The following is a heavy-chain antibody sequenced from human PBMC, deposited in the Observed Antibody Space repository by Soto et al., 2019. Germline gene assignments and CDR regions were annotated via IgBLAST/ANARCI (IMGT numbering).Heavy chain of an antibody. CDR3: TRSGEKYYDFWSGYDQEDY. CDR1: GFTFSGSA. V-gene: IGHV3-73*01. CDR2: IRSKANSYAT. D-gene: IGHD3-3*01. J-gene: IGHJ4*02. Sequence: EVQLVESGGGLVQPGGSLKLSCAASGFTFSGSAMHWVRQASGKGLEWVGRIRSKANSYATAYAASVKGRFTISRDDSKNTAYLQMNSLKTEDTAVYYCTRSGEKYYDFWSGYDQEDYWGQGTLVTVSS.